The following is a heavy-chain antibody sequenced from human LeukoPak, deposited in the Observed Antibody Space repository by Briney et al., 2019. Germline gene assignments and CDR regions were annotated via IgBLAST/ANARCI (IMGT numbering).Heavy chain of an antibody. CDR2: ISGSGGST. CDR3: AKGSGGSYFDY. D-gene: IGHD2-15*01. J-gene: IGHJ4*02. CDR1: GFTFSSYG. Sequence: GGSLRLSRAASGFTFSSYGMSWVRQAPGKGPEWVSAISGSGGSTYYADSVKGRFTISRDNSKNTLYLQMNSLRAEDTAVYYCAKGSGGSYFDYWGQGTLVTVSS. V-gene: IGHV3-23*01.